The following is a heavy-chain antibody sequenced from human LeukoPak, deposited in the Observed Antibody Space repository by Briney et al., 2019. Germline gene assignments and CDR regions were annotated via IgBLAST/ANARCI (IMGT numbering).Heavy chain of an antibody. CDR2: IYDGGSR. V-gene: IGHV3-53*01. J-gene: IGHJ4*02. CDR1: GFLVNRNY. CDR3: ANGSSAYYFES. Sequence: GGSLRLSCEVSGFLVNRNYMNWIRQAPGKGLEWVSVIYDGGSRYYADFVKGRFTISRDTSKNTVYLEMNGLRVDDTAVYYCANGSSAYYFESWGQGTLVTVSA. D-gene: IGHD6-6*01.